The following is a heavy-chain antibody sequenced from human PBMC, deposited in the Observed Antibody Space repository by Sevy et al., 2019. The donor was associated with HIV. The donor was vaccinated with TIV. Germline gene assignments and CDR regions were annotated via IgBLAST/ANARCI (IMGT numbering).Heavy chain of an antibody. Sequence: GGSLRLSCAASGFTVSSYGMHWVRQAPGKGLEWVAVIWYDGSNQYYADSVKGRFTISRGNSKNTLYLQMNSLRAEDTAVYYCARDGSRAKDSYYYYGMDVWGQGTTVTVSS. D-gene: IGHD1-26*01. CDR1: GFTVSSYG. V-gene: IGHV3-33*01. CDR2: IWYDGSNQ. CDR3: ARDGSRAKDSYYYYGMDV. J-gene: IGHJ6*02.